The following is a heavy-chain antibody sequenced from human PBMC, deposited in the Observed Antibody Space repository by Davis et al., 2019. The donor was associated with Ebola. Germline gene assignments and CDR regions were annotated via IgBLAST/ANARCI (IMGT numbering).Heavy chain of an antibody. CDR1: GHTFSTYD. CDR3: ARDGPDYYGLDV. V-gene: IGHV1-46*01. Sequence: ASVKVSCKASGHTFSTYDINWVRQAPGQGLEWMGVINPSAGYTHYAQSFQGRLTVTRDTSTSTVYMEVSSLRSEDTAVYFCARDGPDYYGLDVWGQGTTVTVSS. J-gene: IGHJ6*02. CDR2: INPSAGYT.